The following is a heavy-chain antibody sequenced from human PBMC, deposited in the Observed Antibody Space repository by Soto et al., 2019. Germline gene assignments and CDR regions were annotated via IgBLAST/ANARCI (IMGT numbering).Heavy chain of an antibody. CDR1: GYTFTSYY. V-gene: IGHV1-46*03. Sequence: QVQLVQSGAEVKKPGASVKVSCKASGYTFTSYYMHWVRQAPGQGLEWMGIINPSGGSTSYAQKFQGGVTMPSDTSTGTVYMEPSSLRSEDPAVYYCARVQGGAGYCSGGSCYWAFDYWGQGTLVTVSS. CDR2: INPSGGST. J-gene: IGHJ4*02. D-gene: IGHD2-15*01. CDR3: ARVQGGAGYCSGGSCYWAFDY.